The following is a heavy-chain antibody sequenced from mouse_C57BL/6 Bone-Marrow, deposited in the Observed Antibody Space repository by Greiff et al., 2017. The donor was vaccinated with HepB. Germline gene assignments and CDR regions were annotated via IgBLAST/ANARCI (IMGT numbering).Heavy chain of an antibody. Sequence: ESGPGLVKPSQSLSLTCSVTGYSITSGYYWNWIRQFPGNKLEWMGYISYDGSNNYNPSLKNRISITRDTSKNQFFLKFNSVTTEDTATYYCARDGWEGVYFDYWGQGTTLTVSS. CDR1: GYSITSGYY. CDR3: ARDGWEGVYFDY. CDR2: ISYDGSN. J-gene: IGHJ2*01. V-gene: IGHV3-6*01. D-gene: IGHD1-1*02.